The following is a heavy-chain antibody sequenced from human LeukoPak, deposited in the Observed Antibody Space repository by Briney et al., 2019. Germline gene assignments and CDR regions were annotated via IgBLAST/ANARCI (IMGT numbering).Heavy chain of an antibody. CDR3: AKDRGATMTVEDAFDI. V-gene: IGHV3-23*01. D-gene: IGHD3-22*01. Sequence: GGSLRLSCAASGFTFSSYAMSWVRQAPGKGLEWVSAISGSGGSTYYADSVKGRFTISRDNSKNTLYLQMNSLRAEDTAVYYCAKDRGATMTVEDAFDIWGQGTMVTVSS. J-gene: IGHJ3*02. CDR1: GFTFSSYA. CDR2: ISGSGGST.